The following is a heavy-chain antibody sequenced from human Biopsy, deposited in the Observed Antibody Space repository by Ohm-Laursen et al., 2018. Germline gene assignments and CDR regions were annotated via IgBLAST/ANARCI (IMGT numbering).Heavy chain of an antibody. Sequence: SLRLSCAASGFTFSNYGMHWVRQAPGKGLEWLAVIWDDGSNKYYGDYVQGRVTISRDNSKNTVYLQMNSLRAEDTAIYYCARDSTINTVTTADYWGQGTLVTVSS. J-gene: IGHJ4*02. V-gene: IGHV3-33*01. D-gene: IGHD4-11*01. CDR1: GFTFSNYG. CDR3: ARDSTINTVTTADY. CDR2: IWDDGSNK.